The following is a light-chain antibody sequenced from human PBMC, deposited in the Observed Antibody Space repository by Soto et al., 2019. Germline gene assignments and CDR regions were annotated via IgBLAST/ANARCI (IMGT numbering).Light chain of an antibody. Sequence: EIVMTQSPATLSVSPGERATLSCRASQSVSSNLAWYQQTPGQAPRLLIYGASTRATGIPARFSGSGSGTEFALTISSLQSEDFAVYYRQQHNNWPRTFAQGINVDIK. CDR1: QSVSSN. CDR2: GAS. V-gene: IGKV3-15*01. J-gene: IGKJ1*01. CDR3: QQHNNWPRT.